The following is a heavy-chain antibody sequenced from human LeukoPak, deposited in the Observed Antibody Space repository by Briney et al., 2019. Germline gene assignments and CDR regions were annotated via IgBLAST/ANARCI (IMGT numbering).Heavy chain of an antibody. Sequence: SETLSLTCTVSGGSVSSDSYYWSWIRQPPGKGLEWIGYIYYSGSTNYNPSLKSRVTISVDTSKNQFSLKLNSVTAADTAVYYCASSVKYYSGGSCDLWVEGHWGHGTLVTVSS. J-gene: IGHJ1*01. V-gene: IGHV4-61*01. CDR3: ASSVKYYSGGSCDLWVEGH. D-gene: IGHD2-15*01. CDR2: IYYSGST. CDR1: GGSVSSDSYY.